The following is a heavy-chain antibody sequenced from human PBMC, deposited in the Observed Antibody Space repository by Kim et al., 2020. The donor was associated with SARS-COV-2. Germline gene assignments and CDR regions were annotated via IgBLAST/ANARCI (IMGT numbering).Heavy chain of an antibody. V-gene: IGHV1-69*01. D-gene: IGHD2-15*01. J-gene: IGHJ6*02. CDR3: ARYSPLSGGSSLV. Sequence: YAQKFQGRVTSTADESTSTAYMELSSLRSEDTAVYYCARYSPLSGGSSLVWGQGTTVTVSS.